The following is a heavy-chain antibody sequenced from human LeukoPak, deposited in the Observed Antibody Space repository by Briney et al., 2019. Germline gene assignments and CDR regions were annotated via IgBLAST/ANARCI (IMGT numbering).Heavy chain of an antibody. CDR3: ARDPLYYYGSRSSAFDF. CDR2: ISDDGSEE. V-gene: IGHV3-30*03. J-gene: IGHJ3*01. Sequence: GRSLRLSCAASGFTFSTYGMHWVRQAPGQGLEWVALISDDGSEEYYADSVKGRFTISRDNSKKTLFPEMNSLRAEDTAVFYCARDPLYYYGSRSSAFDFWGQGTLVTVSS. CDR1: GFTFSTYG. D-gene: IGHD3-10*01.